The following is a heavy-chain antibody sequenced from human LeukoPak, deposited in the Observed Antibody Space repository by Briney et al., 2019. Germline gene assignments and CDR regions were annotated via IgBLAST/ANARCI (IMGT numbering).Heavy chain of an antibody. J-gene: IGHJ5*02. CDR2: IYYSGST. D-gene: IGHD5-18*01. CDR3: ARFNSGFDP. CDR1: GGSISSYY. V-gene: IGHV4-59*01. Sequence: SETLSLTCTVSGGSISSYYWSWIRQPPGEGLEWVGYIYYSGSTNYNPSLKSRVTISVDTSKNQFSLKLSSVTAADTAVYYCARFNSGFDPWGQGTLVTVSS.